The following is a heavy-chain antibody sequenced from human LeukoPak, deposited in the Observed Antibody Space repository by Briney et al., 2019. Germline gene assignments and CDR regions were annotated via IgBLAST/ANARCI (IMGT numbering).Heavy chain of an antibody. D-gene: IGHD3-10*01. V-gene: IGHV4-34*01. Sequence: SETLSLTCAVYGGSFSGYYWSWIRQPPGKGLEWIGEINHSGSTNYNPSLKSRVTTSVDTSKNQFSLKLSSVTAADTAVYYCARVLSGKDYWGQGTLVTVSS. CDR3: ARVLSGKDY. CDR1: GGSFSGYY. CDR2: INHSGST. J-gene: IGHJ4*02.